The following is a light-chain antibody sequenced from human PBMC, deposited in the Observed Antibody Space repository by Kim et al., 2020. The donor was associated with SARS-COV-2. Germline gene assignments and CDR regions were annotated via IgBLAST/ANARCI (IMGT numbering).Light chain of an antibody. CDR2: RDS. V-gene: IGLV3-9*01. J-gene: IGLJ2*01. Sequence: VARGRTARINWGGNNMGSKKGNWYQQKPGQAPVLVIYRDSNRPSGIPERFSGSNSGNTATLTISRAQAGDEADYYCQVWDSSSVVFGGGTQLTVL. CDR1: NMGSKK. CDR3: QVWDSSSVV.